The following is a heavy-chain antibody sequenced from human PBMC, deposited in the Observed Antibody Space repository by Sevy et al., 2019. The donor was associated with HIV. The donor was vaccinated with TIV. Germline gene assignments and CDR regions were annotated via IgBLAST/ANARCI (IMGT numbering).Heavy chain of an antibody. CDR3: AREGYSLGMDV. CDR1: GGSFSGYY. Sequence: SETLSLTCAVYGGSFSGYYWSWIRQPPGKGLEWVGEINHNGSTNYNPSLKSRVTISAVTSKNQFSLNLSSVTAADTAVYYCAREGYSLGMDVWGQGTTVTVSS. V-gene: IGHV4-34*01. CDR2: INHNGST. J-gene: IGHJ6*02. D-gene: IGHD6-13*01.